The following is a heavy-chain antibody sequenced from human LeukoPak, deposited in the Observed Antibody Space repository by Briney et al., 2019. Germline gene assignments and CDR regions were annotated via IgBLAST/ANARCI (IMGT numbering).Heavy chain of an antibody. CDR3: ARGPGSSGWTYFDY. V-gene: IGHV4-39*01. Sequence: ETLSLTCTVSGGSXSSSDYYWGWIRQTPGKGLGWIGSIYYSGSTYYNLSLKSRVTISVDTSKNQFSLKMSPVTAADTAVYYCARGPGSSGWTYFDYWGQGTLVTVSS. CDR2: IYYSGST. J-gene: IGHJ4*02. CDR1: GGSXSSSDYY. D-gene: IGHD6-19*01.